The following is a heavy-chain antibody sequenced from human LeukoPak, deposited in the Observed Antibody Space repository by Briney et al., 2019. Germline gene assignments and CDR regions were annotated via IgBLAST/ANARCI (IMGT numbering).Heavy chain of an antibody. Sequence: QPGGSLRLSCAASGFTFSSYAMSWVRQAPGKGLEWVSAISGSGGSTYYTDSVKGRFTISRDNSKNTLYLQMNSLRAEDAAVYYCAKEAGRYYYYYMDVWGKGTTVTVSS. V-gene: IGHV3-23*01. CDR2: ISGSGGST. CDR1: GFTFSSYA. CDR3: AKEAGRYYYYYMDV. J-gene: IGHJ6*03.